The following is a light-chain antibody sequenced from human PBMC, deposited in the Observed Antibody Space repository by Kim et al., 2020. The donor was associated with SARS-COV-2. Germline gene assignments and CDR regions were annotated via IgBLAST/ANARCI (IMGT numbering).Light chain of an antibody. CDR3: MQTFQPPRT. CDR2: LTS. J-gene: IGKJ5*01. Sequence: PASISCLSSQSLLNGIVYNYLDWYLQKPGRSPQRLIFLTSIRASGVPDRFSGGGSGTDFTLKISRVEAEDVGVYYCMQTFQPPRTFGQGTRLEIK. V-gene: IGKV2-28*01. CDR1: QSLLNGIVYNY.